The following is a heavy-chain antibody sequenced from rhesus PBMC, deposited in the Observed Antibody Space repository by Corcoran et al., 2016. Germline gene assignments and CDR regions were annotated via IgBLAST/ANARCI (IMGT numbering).Heavy chain of an antibody. CDR1: GASISGFYY. CDR2: IYGNDGTI. Sequence: QVILQQWGEGLVKPSETLSLSCDIHGASISGFYYWSWIRQSPGKGIEWIGYIYGNDGTIKSNPSLTNRITISKDTSKNQFTLRLSSVTAADTAVYYCVRWADVWGRGLLVTVSS. CDR3: VRWADV. V-gene: IGHV4-73*01. J-gene: IGHJ5-2*02.